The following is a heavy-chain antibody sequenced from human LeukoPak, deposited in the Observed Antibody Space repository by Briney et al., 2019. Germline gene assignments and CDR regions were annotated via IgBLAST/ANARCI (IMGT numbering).Heavy chain of an antibody. CDR3: AKGNYYDSSGYWSVSLYYYYMDV. V-gene: IGHV3-23*01. Sequence: GGSLRLSCAASGFTFSSYAMSWVRQAPGKGLEWVSAISGSGGSTYYADSVKGRFTISRDNSKNTLYLQMNSLRAEDTAVYYCAKGNYYDSSGYWSVSLYYYYMDVWGKGTTVTVSS. D-gene: IGHD3-22*01. CDR1: GFTFSSYA. CDR2: ISGSGGST. J-gene: IGHJ6*03.